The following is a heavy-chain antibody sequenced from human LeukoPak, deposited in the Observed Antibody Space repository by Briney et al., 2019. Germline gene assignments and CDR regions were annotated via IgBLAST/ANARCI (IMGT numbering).Heavy chain of an antibody. V-gene: IGHV1-69*01. Sequence: GSSVKVSCKSPGGTLSNLAVSWVRQAPGQGLEWMGGIIPILGTANYAQKFQGRVTITADASTTTTYIELSSLRFEDSAVYYCASRYCANGVCSETLYYYFGMDAWGQGTTVTVSS. D-gene: IGHD2-8*01. CDR3: ASRYCANGVCSETLYYYFGMDA. CDR2: IIPILGTA. J-gene: IGHJ6*02. CDR1: GGTLSNLA.